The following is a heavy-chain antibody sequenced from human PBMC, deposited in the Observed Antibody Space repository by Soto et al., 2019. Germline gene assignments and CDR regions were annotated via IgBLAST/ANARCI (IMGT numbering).Heavy chain of an antibody. J-gene: IGHJ5*02. D-gene: IGHD3-16*01. CDR2: IWYDGSNK. CDR1: GFTFSSYG. CDR3: ARDEYYDYVWGSSNWFDP. V-gene: IGHV3-33*01. Sequence: QVQLVESGGGVVQPGRSLRLSCAASGFTFSSYGMHWVRQAPGKGLEWVAVIWYDGSNKYYADSVKGRFTISRDNSKNTLYMQMNSLRAEDTAMYYCARDEYYDYVWGSSNWFDPWGQGTLVTVSS.